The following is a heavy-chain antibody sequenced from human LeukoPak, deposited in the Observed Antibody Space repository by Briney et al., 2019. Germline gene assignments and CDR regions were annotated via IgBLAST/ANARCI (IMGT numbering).Heavy chain of an antibody. Sequence: PSETLSLTCTVSGGSISSYYWSWIRQPAGKGLEWIGRIYTSGSTNYNPSLKSRVTMSVDTSKNQFSLKLSSVTAADTAVYYCARTVLLFRWSGYFDWFDPWGQGTLVTVSS. CDR1: GGSISSYY. CDR2: IYTSGST. D-gene: IGHD3-3*01. CDR3: ARTVLLFRWSGYFDWFDP. V-gene: IGHV4-4*07. J-gene: IGHJ5*02.